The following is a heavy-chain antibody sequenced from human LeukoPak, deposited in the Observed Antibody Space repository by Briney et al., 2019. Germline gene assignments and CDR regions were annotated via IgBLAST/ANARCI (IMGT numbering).Heavy chain of an antibody. CDR2: IYTSGST. Sequence: SETLSLTCTASGGSISGYYWSWIRQPAGKGLEWIGRIYTSGSTNYNPSLKSRVTMSVDTSKNQFSLKLSSVTAADTAVYYCARESRWELPEDAFDIWGQGTMVTVSS. CDR3: ARESRWELPEDAFDI. J-gene: IGHJ3*02. CDR1: GGSISGYY. V-gene: IGHV4-4*07. D-gene: IGHD1-26*01.